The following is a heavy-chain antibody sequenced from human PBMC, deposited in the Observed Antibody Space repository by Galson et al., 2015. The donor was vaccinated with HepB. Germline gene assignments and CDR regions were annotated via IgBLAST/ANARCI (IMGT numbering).Heavy chain of an antibody. CDR2: IEPSDSST. D-gene: IGHD3-10*01. V-gene: IGHV5-10-1*01. CDR3: ARRGRTRFAELPRPYFFDY. J-gene: IGHJ4*02. Sequence: QSGAEVKKPGESLRISCKVSGYKFSSYWISWVRQMPGKGLEWMGSIEPSDSSTKYSPSFQGHVTIPADKSIDTAYLQWSSLKASDSATFYCARRGRTRFAELPRPYFFDYWGQGTLVTVSS. CDR1: GYKFSSYW.